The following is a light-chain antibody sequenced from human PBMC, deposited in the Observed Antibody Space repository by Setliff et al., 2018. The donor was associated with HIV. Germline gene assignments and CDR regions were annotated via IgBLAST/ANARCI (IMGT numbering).Light chain of an antibody. CDR1: SSDVGDYNY. CDR2: GVT. J-gene: IGLJ1*01. V-gene: IGLV2-14*01. CDR3: SSYTSSDTPYV. Sequence: QSVLTQPASVSGSPGQSITISCTGASSDVGDYNYFSWYQQHPGKAPKLMIYGVTNRPSGISNRFSGSKSGGTASLTISGLQAEDEADYYCSSYTSSDTPYVFGTGTKVTVL.